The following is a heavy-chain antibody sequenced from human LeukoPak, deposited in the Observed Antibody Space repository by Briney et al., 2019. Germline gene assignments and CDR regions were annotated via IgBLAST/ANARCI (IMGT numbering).Heavy chain of an antibody. CDR1: GFTVSTSF. V-gene: IGHV3-66*01. Sequence: PGGSLRLSCAASGFTVSTSFMSWVRQAPGKGLEWVSVIYSGGSTYYADSVKGRFTISRDNSKNTLYLQMNSLRAEDTAVYYCARDRKRDCSSTSCPRGAGYWGQGTLVTVSS. CDR2: IYSGGST. CDR3: ARDRKRDCSSTSCPRGAGY. J-gene: IGHJ4*02. D-gene: IGHD2-2*01.